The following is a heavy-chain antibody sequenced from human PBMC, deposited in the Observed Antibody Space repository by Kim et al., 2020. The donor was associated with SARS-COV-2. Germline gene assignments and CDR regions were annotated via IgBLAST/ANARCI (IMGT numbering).Heavy chain of an antibody. D-gene: IGHD5-12*01. J-gene: IGHJ4*02. CDR1: GYTLTTYA. CDR2: ISTKTGNP. Sequence: ASVKVSCKASGYTLTTYAMNWVRQAPGQGLEWMGWISTKTGNPTYAQGFTGRFVFSLDTSVNTAYLQITSLKAEDTAVYYCAKAHGYRDFDYWGQGTLVT. CDR3: AKAHGYRDFDY. V-gene: IGHV7-4-1*02.